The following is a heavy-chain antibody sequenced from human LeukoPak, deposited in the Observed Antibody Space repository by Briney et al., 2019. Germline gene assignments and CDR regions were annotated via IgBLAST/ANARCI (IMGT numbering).Heavy chain of an antibody. CDR2: ISSDGNDK. V-gene: IGHV3-30-3*01. Sequence: AGGSLRLSCAASGFTFSNYAIHWVRQAPGKGLEWVAVISSDGNDKYNADSVKGRFTISRDNSKNMVFLQTNSLRDEDTAVYYCARDLAGLQFNYWGQGTLVTVSS. CDR3: ARDLAGLQFNY. D-gene: IGHD5-24*01. CDR1: GFTFSNYA. J-gene: IGHJ4*02.